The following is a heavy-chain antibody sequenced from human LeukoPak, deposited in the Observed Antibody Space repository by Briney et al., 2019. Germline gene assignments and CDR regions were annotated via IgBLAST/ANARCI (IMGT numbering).Heavy chain of an antibody. D-gene: IGHD2-15*01. Sequence: SETLSLTCAVYGGSFSGYYWSWIRQPPGKGLEWIGEINHSGSTNYNPSLKSRVTISVGTSKNQFSLKLSSVTAADTAVYYCARGGNIVVVVAATTYDYWGQGTLVTVSS. CDR2: INHSGST. CDR1: GGSFSGYY. J-gene: IGHJ4*02. V-gene: IGHV4-34*01. CDR3: ARGGNIVVVVAATTYDY.